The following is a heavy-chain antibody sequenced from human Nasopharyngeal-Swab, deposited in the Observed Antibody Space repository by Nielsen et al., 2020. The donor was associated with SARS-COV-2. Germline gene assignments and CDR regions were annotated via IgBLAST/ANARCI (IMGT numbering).Heavy chain of an antibody. CDR2: IYYSGST. D-gene: IGHD3-10*01. Sequence: WIPQPPGKGLEWIGYIYYSGSTYYNPSLKSRVTISVDTSKNQFSLRLSSVTAADTAVYYCARELYYGSGSYYKWRGNWFDPWGQGTLVTVSS. J-gene: IGHJ5*02. V-gene: IGHV4-30-4*01. CDR3: ARELYYGSGSYYKWRGNWFDP.